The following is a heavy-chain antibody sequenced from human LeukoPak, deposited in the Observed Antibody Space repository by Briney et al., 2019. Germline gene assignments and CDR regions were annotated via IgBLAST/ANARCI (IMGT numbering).Heavy chain of an antibody. D-gene: IGHD3-10*01. V-gene: IGHV4-34*01. CDR3: ARVRGRPFDY. Sequence: SETLSLTCAVYGGSFSGYYWSWIRQPPGKGLGWIGEINHSGSTNYNPSLKSRVTISVDTSKNQFSLKLSSVTAADTAVYYCARVRGRPFDYWGQGTLVTVSS. J-gene: IGHJ4*02. CDR1: GGSFSGYY. CDR2: INHSGST.